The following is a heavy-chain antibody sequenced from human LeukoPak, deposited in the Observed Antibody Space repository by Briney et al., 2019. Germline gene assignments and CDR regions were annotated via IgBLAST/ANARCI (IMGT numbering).Heavy chain of an antibody. CDR3: AKDRWYSSSPFDY. Sequence: PGGSLRLSCEASGFTFSSYSMNWVRQAPGRGLEWVSAISGSGGSTYYADSVKGRFTISRDNSKNTLYLQMNSLRAEDTAVYYCAKDRWYSSSPFDYWGQGTLVTVSS. J-gene: IGHJ4*02. D-gene: IGHD6-13*01. V-gene: IGHV3-23*01. CDR2: ISGSGGST. CDR1: GFTFSSYS.